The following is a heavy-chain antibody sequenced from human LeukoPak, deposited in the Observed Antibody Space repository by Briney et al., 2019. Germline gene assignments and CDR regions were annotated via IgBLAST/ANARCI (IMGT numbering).Heavy chain of an antibody. V-gene: IGHV3-9*03. CDR1: GFTFDDYA. CDR3: AKSVGYQLLRGAFDI. Sequence: GGSLRLSCAASGFTFDDYAMHWVRQAPGKGLEWVSGISWNSGSIGYADSVKGRFTISRDNAKNSLYLQMNSLRAEDMALYYCAKSVGYQLLRGAFDIWGQGTMVTVSS. D-gene: IGHD2-2*01. CDR2: ISWNSGSI. J-gene: IGHJ3*02.